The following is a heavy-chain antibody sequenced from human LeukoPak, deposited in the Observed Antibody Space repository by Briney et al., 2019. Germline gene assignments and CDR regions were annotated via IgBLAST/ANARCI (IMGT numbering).Heavy chain of an antibody. CDR3: ARQPLHYGGNAGWFDP. Sequence: PSQTLSLTCTVSGVSIANTFYYWNWLRQPAGKGLEWIGRIYTTGSTDYNPSLKSRVTISLDTARNQFSLKLSSVTAADTAVYYCARQPLHYGGNAGWFDPWGQGTLVTVSS. J-gene: IGHJ5*02. CDR1: GVSIANTFYY. CDR2: IYTTGST. D-gene: IGHD4-23*01. V-gene: IGHV4-61*02.